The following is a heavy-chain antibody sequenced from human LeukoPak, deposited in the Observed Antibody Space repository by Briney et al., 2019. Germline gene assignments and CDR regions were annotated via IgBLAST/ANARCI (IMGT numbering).Heavy chain of an antibody. CDR2: IWYDGSYK. CDR1: GFTFFNYG. V-gene: IGHV3-33*06. D-gene: IGHD6-13*01. Sequence: GGSLRLSCAASGFTFFNYGMHWVRQAPGKGLDWVAVIWYDGSYKYYAGSVRGRFTISRDNSKNTLYLHMDSLRAEDTAIYYCAKVVQYTASTGTGLDYWGRGTLVTVSS. J-gene: IGHJ4*02. CDR3: AKVVQYTASTGTGLDY.